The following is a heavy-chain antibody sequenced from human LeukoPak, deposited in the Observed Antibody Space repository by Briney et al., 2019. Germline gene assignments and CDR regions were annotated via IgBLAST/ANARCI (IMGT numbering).Heavy chain of an antibody. Sequence: GWSLRLSCAASGFTSSNYSMNWVRQAPGKGLEWVSSISSSSSYIYYADSVRGRFTISRDNAKNSLYLQMNSLRAGDTAVYYCARGLVGATSRNYFDYWGQGTLVTVSS. CDR2: ISSSSSYI. D-gene: IGHD1-26*01. V-gene: IGHV3-21*01. J-gene: IGHJ4*02. CDR1: GFTSSNYS. CDR3: ARGLVGATSRNYFDY.